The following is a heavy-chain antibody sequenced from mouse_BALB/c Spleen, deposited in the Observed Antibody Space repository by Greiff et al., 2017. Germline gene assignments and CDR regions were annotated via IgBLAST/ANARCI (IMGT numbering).Heavy chain of an antibody. CDR3: ARSPNYYGSSHWYFDV. V-gene: IGHV3-8*02. CDR1: GDSITSGY. Sequence: EVKLMESGPSLVKPSQTLSLTCSVTGDSITSGYWNWIRKFPGNKLEYMGYISYSGSTYYNPSLKSRISITRDTSKNQYYLQLNSVTTEDSATYYCARSPNYYGSSHWYFDVWGAGTTVTVSS. J-gene: IGHJ1*01. CDR2: ISYSGST. D-gene: IGHD1-1*01.